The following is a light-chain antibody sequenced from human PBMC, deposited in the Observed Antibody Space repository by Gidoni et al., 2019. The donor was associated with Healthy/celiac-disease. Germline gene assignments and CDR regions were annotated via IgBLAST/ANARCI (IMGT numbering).Light chain of an antibody. V-gene: IGKV4-1*01. CDR2: WAS. J-gene: IGKJ1*01. CDR1: QSVLYSSNNKNY. CDR3: QKYYSTHRT. Sequence: DIVMTQSPASLAVSLGERATINCKSSQSVLYSSNNKNYLAWYQQKPGQPPKLLIYWASTREAGVPDRCSGSGSGTDFTLTISSLQAEDVAVYYCQKYYSTHRTFGQGTKVEIK.